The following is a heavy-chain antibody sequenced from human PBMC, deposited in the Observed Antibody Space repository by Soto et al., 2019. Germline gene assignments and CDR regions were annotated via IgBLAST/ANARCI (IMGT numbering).Heavy chain of an antibody. CDR3: ARDLVGSEYIDS. CDR2: INPKTGGT. Sequence: ASVKVSCKASGYTFTDYYMHWVRQAPGQGLEWMGWINPKTGGTNYVQKFQGRVTMTRDTSITTAYMELSRLRSDDTAVYYCARDLVGSEYIDSWGQGTLGTVSS. J-gene: IGHJ4*02. V-gene: IGHV1-2*02. CDR1: GYTFTDYY. D-gene: IGHD2-15*01.